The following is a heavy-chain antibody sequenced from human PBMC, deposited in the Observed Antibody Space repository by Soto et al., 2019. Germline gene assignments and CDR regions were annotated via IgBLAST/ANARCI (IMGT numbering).Heavy chain of an antibody. J-gene: IGHJ4*02. Sequence: SVKVSCEASGGTFSSYAISCVRQAPGQGLEWMGGIIPIFGTANYAQKFQGRVTITADESTSTAYMELSSLRSEDTAVYYCAVKQNYNWNYVLDYWGQGTLVTVSS. CDR3: AVKQNYNWNYVLDY. CDR2: IIPIFGTA. CDR1: GGTFSSYA. V-gene: IGHV1-69*13. D-gene: IGHD1-7*01.